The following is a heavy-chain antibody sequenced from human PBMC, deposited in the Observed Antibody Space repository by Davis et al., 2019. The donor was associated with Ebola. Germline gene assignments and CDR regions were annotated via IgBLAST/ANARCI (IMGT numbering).Heavy chain of an antibody. CDR3: ARESWSGYYALDYYYYGMDV. CDR1: GFTFSSYS. CDR2: ISSSSSTI. Sequence: GGSLRLSCAASGFTFSSYSMNWVRQAPGKGLEWVSYISSSSSTIYYADSVKGRFTISRDNAKNSLYLQMNSLRAEDTAVYYCARESWSGYYALDYYYYGMDVWGQGTTVTVSS. J-gene: IGHJ6*02. D-gene: IGHD3-3*01. V-gene: IGHV3-48*04.